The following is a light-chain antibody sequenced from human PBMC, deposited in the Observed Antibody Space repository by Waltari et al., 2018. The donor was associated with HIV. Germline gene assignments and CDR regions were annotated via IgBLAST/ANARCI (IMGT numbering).Light chain of an antibody. CDR1: FSDVGSYNL. Sequence: QSALTQPASVSVSPGQSITISCTGTFSDVGSYNLVSWYQQHPGEAPKLMIYEVTKRPAGISSRFSGSKSGNTASLTISGLQAEDEANYYCCSYAGSRIHVIFGGGTKLTVL. J-gene: IGLJ2*01. CDR2: EVT. V-gene: IGLV2-23*02. CDR3: CSYAGSRIHVI.